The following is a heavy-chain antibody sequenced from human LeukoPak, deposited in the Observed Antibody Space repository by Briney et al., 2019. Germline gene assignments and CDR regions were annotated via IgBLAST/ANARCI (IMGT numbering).Heavy chain of an antibody. CDR3: ARIWDGYSGSDY. J-gene: IGHJ4*02. D-gene: IGHD1-26*01. CDR1: GFTFNSYS. V-gene: IGHV3-48*01. CDR2: LSRSGSTI. Sequence: GGSLRLSCAASGFTFNSYSMKWVRQAPGKGLEWISYLSRSGSTICYAASVKGRFTISRDNAKNSLYLQMNSLRAEDTAVYYCARIWDGYSGSDYWGQGTLVTVSS.